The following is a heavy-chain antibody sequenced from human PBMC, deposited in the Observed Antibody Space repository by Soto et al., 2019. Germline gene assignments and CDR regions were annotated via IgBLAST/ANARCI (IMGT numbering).Heavy chain of an antibody. Sequence: QIQLVQSGAEVRKPGASVKISCEASGYTFTNYGIGWVRQAPGEGLEWMGWISADNGDTNYAQKFQGRVTMTTDTSTSTAYMELRSLRSDDTAVYYCAKTPVLLLFGAWLDPWGQGTLVTVPS. J-gene: IGHJ5*02. D-gene: IGHD3-16*01. CDR1: GYTFTNYG. V-gene: IGHV1-18*01. CDR2: ISADNGDT. CDR3: AKTPVLLLFGAWLDP.